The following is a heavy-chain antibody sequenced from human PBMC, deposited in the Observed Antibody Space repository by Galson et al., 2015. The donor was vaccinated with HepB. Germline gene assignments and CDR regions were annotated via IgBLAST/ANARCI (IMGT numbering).Heavy chain of an antibody. D-gene: IGHD4-17*01. CDR2: INPSGRT. CDR3: ARVCGDYSPTYGLDV. J-gene: IGHJ6*02. CDR1: CGTLSGYY. V-gene: IGHV4-34*01. Sequence: ETLSLTCAVSCGTLSGYYWSWIRQSPGKGLEWIGEINPSGRTNYNPSLKSRLTISLDTSKSQFSLRLNSVTAADTGVYYCARVCGDYSPTYGLDVWGQGTTVTVSS.